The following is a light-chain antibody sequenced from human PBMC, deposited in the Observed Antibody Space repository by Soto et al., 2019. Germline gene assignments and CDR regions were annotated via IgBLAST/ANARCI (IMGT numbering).Light chain of an antibody. CDR2: DAS. V-gene: IGKV1-33*01. Sequence: DIQMTQSPSSLSASVGDRVTITCQASQDINNFLSWYQQKPGKSPKLLIYDASNLETGAPSRFSGSGSGTAFIFTISSLQAEDIATYYCQQYDYYPRTFGGGTKVEIK. CDR3: QQYDYYPRT. CDR1: QDINNF. J-gene: IGKJ4*01.